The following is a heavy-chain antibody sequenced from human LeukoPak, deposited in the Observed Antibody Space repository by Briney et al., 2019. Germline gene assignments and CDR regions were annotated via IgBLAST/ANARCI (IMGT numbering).Heavy chain of an antibody. V-gene: IGHV3-23*01. CDR3: AREGTYYDSSGYYVS. D-gene: IGHD3-22*01. J-gene: IGHJ5*02. CDR1: GFTFSSFA. Sequence: GGSLRLSCAASGFTFSSFAMTWVRHAPGKGLEWVSVISGSGGTTYYADSVKGRFTLSRDNSNRTLFLEMSSLRVEDTAVYYCAREGTYYDSSGYYVSWGQGTLVTVSS. CDR2: ISGSGGTT.